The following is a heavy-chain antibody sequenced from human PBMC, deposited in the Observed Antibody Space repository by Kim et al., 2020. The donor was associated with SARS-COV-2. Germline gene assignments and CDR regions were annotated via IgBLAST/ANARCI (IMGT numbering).Heavy chain of an antibody. Sequence: SETLSLTCTVSGGSISSYYWRWIRQPPGKGLEWVGYIYYSGSTNYNPSLMSRGTISVAKSKNQFSLKLSSVTAADTAAYYCARDEYSYGYYYGMDVWGQGTTVTVSS. J-gene: IGHJ6*02. CDR2: IYYSGST. CDR1: GGSISSYY. D-gene: IGHD5-18*01. CDR3: ARDEYSYGYYYGMDV. V-gene: IGHV4-59*01.